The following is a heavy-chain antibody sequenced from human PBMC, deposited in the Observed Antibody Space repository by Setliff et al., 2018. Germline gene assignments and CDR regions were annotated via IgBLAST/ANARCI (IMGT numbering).Heavy chain of an antibody. V-gene: IGHV5-51*01. Sequence: GESLKISCEGSGYTFTNNWIGWVRQMPGKGLEWMGIIYPRDSDTRYSPSFQGQVTISADTSITTAHLQWSSLKASDSAMYYCARFRGGYSAYDWVDYWGQGTLVTVSS. D-gene: IGHD5-12*01. CDR1: GYTFTNNW. CDR2: IYPRDSDT. CDR3: ARFRGGYSAYDWVDY. J-gene: IGHJ4*02.